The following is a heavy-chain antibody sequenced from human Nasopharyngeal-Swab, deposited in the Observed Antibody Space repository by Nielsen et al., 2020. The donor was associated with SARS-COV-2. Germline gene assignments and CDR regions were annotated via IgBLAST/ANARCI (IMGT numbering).Heavy chain of an antibody. V-gene: IGHV3-23*01. J-gene: IGHJ6*03. Sequence: GGSLRLSCAASGFTFSSYAMSWVRQAPGKGLEWVSAISGSGGSTYYADSVKGRFTISRDNSKNTLYLQMNSLRAEDTAVYYCAKDGRVDIVATGYYYYYYMDVWGKGTTVTV. CDR3: AKDGRVDIVATGYYYYYYMDV. CDR2: ISGSGGST. CDR1: GFTFSSYA. D-gene: IGHD5-12*01.